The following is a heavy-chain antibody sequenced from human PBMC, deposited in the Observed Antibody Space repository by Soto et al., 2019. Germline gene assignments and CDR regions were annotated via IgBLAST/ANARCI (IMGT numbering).Heavy chain of an antibody. CDR3: ARNSSPGGMDV. J-gene: IGHJ6*02. D-gene: IGHD6-13*01. CDR2: ISSGDDT. Sequence: PGGSLRLSCAASGFIVSNNYMSWVRQAPGKGLEWVAVISSGDDTYYADFMKGRFTISRDNSKNEVYLQMDNLRAEDTALYYCARNSSPGGMDVWGQGTTVTVSS. CDR1: GFIVSNNY. V-gene: IGHV3-53*01.